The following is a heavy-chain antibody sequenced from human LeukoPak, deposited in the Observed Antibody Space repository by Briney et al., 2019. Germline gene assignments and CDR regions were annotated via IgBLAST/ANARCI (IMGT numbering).Heavy chain of an antibody. CDR2: ISASSTYI. CDR1: GFTFAAHS. Sequence: GGSLRLSCAASGFTFAAHSMNWVRQAPGKGLEWVASISASSTYIIYADSVKGRFTISRDDAKNSLFLQMNSLTVEDTAVYYCAVFVTRGTDDFDYWGQGTLVTVSS. D-gene: IGHD3-16*01. CDR3: AVFVTRGTDDFDY. J-gene: IGHJ4*02. V-gene: IGHV3-21*01.